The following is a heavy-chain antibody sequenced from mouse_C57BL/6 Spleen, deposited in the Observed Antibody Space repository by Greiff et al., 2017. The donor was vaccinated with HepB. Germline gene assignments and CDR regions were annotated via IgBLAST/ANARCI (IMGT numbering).Heavy chain of an antibody. CDR3: ARPIYYAMDY. CDR2: ISSGSSTI. V-gene: IGHV5-17*01. CDR1: GFTFSDYG. Sequence: DVQLVESGGGLVKPGGSLKLSCAASGFTFSDYGMHWVRQAPEKGLEWVAYISSGSSTIYYADTVKGRFTISRDNAKNTLFLQMTSLRSEDTAMYYCARPIYYAMDYWGQGTSVTVSS. J-gene: IGHJ4*01.